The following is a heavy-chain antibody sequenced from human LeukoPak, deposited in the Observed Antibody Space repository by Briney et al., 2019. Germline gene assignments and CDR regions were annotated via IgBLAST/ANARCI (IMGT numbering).Heavy chain of an antibody. CDR2: ISGSGDST. D-gene: IGHD6-13*01. V-gene: IGHV3-23*01. CDR1: GLTFSIYA. Sequence: GGSLRLSCAASGLTFSIYAMSWVRQAPGKGLEWVSTISGSGDSTYYADSVKGRVTISRDNSKNTLYLQMNSLRAEDTAVYYCAKVNGWSSSWYVFDYWGQGTLVTVSS. J-gene: IGHJ4*02. CDR3: AKVNGWSSSWYVFDY.